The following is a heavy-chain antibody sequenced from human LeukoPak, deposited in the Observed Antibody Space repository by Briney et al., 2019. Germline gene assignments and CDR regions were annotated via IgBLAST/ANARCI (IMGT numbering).Heavy chain of an antibody. CDR3: AKHPYNWNANYYMHF. J-gene: IGHJ6*03. V-gene: IGHV3-30*02. D-gene: IGHD1-20*01. CDR2: ISYDGSNK. CDR1: EFTFSTYA. Sequence: GGSLRLSCAASEFTFSTYAIYWVRQAPGKGLEWVAFISYDGSNKHYADSVKGRFSISRDNSQNMVYLQMNSLRAEDTAVYYCAKHPYNWNANYYMHFGGKGTTVTVSS.